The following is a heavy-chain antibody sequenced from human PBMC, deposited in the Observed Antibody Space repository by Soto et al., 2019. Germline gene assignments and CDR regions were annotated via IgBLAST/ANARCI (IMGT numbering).Heavy chain of an antibody. V-gene: IGHV4-39*01. D-gene: IGHD1-20*01. CDR3: ATSQKGYNWNYFDN. Sequence: SETLSLTCAVSGASISGSYYYWAWLRQSPGKGPEWIGSVFYTGFTSHNPSLESRVSVSVDTSKSQFSLKLSAVTAADTAVYYCATSQKGYNWNYFDNWGQGALVTVSS. J-gene: IGHJ4*02. CDR1: GASISGSYYY. CDR2: VFYTGFT.